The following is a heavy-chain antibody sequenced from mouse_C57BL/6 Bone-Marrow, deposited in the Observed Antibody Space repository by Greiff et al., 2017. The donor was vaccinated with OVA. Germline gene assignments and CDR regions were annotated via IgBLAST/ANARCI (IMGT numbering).Heavy chain of an antibody. CDR3: ARMDDGYFGFAY. CDR2: IYPGSGST. V-gene: IGHV1-55*01. Sequence: QVQLQQPGAELVKPGASVKMSCKASGYTFTSYWINWVKQRPGQGLEWIGDIYPGSGSTKYNEKFKSKATLTVDTSSSTAYMQLSSLTSEDSAVYYCARMDDGYFGFAYWGQGTLVTVSA. J-gene: IGHJ3*01. CDR1: GYTFTSYW. D-gene: IGHD2-3*01.